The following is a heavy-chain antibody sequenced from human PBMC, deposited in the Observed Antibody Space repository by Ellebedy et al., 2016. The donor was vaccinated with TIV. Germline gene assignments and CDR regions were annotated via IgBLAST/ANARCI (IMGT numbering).Heavy chain of an antibody. V-gene: IGHV3-48*02. CDR1: GFTFSSYS. D-gene: IGHD3-10*02. CDR2: ISSSSSTI. Sequence: GESLKISCAASGFTFSSYSMNWVRPAPGKGLEWVSYISSSSSTIYYADSVKGRFTLSRDNAKNSLYLQMNSLGDEDTAVYYCARGLTMYYFDYWGQGTLVTVSS. CDR3: ARGLTMYYFDY. J-gene: IGHJ4*02.